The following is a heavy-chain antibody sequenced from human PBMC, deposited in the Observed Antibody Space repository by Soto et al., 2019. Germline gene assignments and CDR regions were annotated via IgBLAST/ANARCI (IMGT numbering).Heavy chain of an antibody. CDR1: GYSFTSYW. CDR3: ARQMFRYSPSSRYYRMDV. Sequence: GESLKISCKGSGYSFTSYWIGWVRQMPGKGLEWMGIIYPGDSETRYSPSFQGQVTISADKSITTAYLQWSSLKASDTAMYYCARQMFRYSPSSRYYRMDVWGQGTTVTVSS. V-gene: IGHV5-51*01. CDR2: IYPGDSET. J-gene: IGHJ6*02. D-gene: IGHD6-6*01.